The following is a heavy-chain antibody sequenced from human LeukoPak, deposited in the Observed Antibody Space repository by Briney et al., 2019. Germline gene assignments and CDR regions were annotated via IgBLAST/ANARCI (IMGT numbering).Heavy chain of an antibody. V-gene: IGHV3-23*01. D-gene: IGHD3-22*01. J-gene: IGHJ4*02. CDR2: ISGSGGST. CDR1: GFTFSSYG. Sequence: GGTLRLSCAASGFTFSSYGMSWVRQAPGKGLEWVSAISGSGGSTYYADSVKGRFTISRDNSKNTLYLQMNSLRAEDTAVYYCAKDLDYYDSSGYDYWGQGTLVTVSS. CDR3: AKDLDYYDSSGYDY.